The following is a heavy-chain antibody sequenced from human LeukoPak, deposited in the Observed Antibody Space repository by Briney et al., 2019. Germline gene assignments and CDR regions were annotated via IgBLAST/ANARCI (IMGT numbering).Heavy chain of an antibody. CDR2: IRYDGSNK. J-gene: IGHJ6*02. CDR3: ARGISSWSRDYYYYYGMDV. D-gene: IGHD6-13*01. CDR1: GFTFSSYG. Sequence: PGGSLRLSCAASGFTFSSYGMHWVRQAPGKGLEWVAFIRYDGSNKYYADSVKGRFTISRDNSKNTLYLQMNSLRAEDTAVYYCARGISSWSRDYYYYYGMDVWGQGTTVTVSS. V-gene: IGHV3-30*02.